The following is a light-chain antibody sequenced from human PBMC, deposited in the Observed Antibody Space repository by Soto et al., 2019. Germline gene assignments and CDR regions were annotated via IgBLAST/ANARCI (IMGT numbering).Light chain of an antibody. CDR3: AAWDDSLNGWV. Sequence: QSALTQPPSASGTPGQRVTISCSGSSSNIGVNTVNWYQQLPGTAPKLLIHSHDQRPSGVPDRFSASRSGTSGSLAISGLQSEDEADYYCAAWDDSLNGWVFGGGTKLTVL. CDR1: SSNIGVNT. V-gene: IGLV1-44*01. CDR2: SHD. J-gene: IGLJ3*02.